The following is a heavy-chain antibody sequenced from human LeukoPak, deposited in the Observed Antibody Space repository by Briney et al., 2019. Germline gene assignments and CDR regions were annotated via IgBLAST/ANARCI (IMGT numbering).Heavy chain of an antibody. CDR1: GYTFTSYY. Sequence: ASVKVSCKASGYTFTSYYMHWVRQAPGQGLEWMGIINPSGGSTSYAQKFQGRVAMTRDMSTSTVYMELSSLRSEDTAVYYCARDLGEGSAFDIWGQGTMVTVSS. V-gene: IGHV1-46*01. D-gene: IGHD3-16*01. CDR2: INPSGGST. CDR3: ARDLGEGSAFDI. J-gene: IGHJ3*02.